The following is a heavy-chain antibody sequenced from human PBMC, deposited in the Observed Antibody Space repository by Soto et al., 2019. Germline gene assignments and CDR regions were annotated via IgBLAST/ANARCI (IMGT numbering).Heavy chain of an antibody. J-gene: IGHJ3*01. CDR2: IKQDGSQR. D-gene: IGHD3-22*01. V-gene: IGHV3-7*04. CDR1: GFTLTNYW. Sequence: EVQLVESGGGLVQPGGSLRLSCAASGFTLTNYWMSWVRQAPGKGLEWVANIKQDGSQRWYVDSVKGRFTISRDNAKKSLFLQMNSMRVEDTAVYYCARGDFHDNNGPFSDAFDVWGQGKMVTVSS. CDR3: ARGDFHDNNGPFSDAFDV.